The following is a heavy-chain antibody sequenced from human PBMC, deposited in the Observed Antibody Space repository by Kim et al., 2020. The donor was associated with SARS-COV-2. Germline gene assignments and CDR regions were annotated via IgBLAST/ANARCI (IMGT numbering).Heavy chain of an antibody. Sequence: SETLSLTCTVSGGSISSYYWSWIRQPPGKGLEWIGYIYYSGSTNYNPSLKSRVTISVDTSKNQFSLKLSSVTAADTAVYYCARRGGHGSGSYSNYFDYWGQGTLVTVSS. CDR2: IYYSGST. J-gene: IGHJ4*02. D-gene: IGHD3-10*01. V-gene: IGHV4-59*08. CDR1: GGSISSYY. CDR3: ARRGGHGSGSYSNYFDY.